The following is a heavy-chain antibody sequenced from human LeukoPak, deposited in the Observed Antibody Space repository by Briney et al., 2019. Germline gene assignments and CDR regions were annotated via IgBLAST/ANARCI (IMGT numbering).Heavy chain of an antibody. CDR3: ARDDCSSTSCYVYYYYYGMDV. CDR2: ISSSGSTI. Sequence: GGSLRLSCAASGFTFSSYEMNWVRQAPGKGLEWVSYISSSGSTIYYADSVKSRFTISRDNAKNSLYLQMNSLRAEDTAVYYGARDDCSSTSCYVYYYYYGMDVWGKGTTVTVSS. V-gene: IGHV3-48*03. CDR1: GFTFSSYE. D-gene: IGHD2-2*01. J-gene: IGHJ6*04.